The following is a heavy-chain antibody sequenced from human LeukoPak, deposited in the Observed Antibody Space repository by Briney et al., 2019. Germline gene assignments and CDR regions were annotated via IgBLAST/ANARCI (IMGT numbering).Heavy chain of an antibody. Sequence: PGRSLRLSCVASGFTFDDYAMHWVRQAPGKGLEWVSGISWNSGSIGYADSVKGRFTISRDNAKNSLYLQMNSLRVEDMAVYYCAKVAHNSWPFSSDYWGQGTLVTVSS. CDR1: GFTFDDYA. CDR2: ISWNSGSI. V-gene: IGHV3-9*03. J-gene: IGHJ4*02. CDR3: AKVAHNSWPFSSDY. D-gene: IGHD6-13*01.